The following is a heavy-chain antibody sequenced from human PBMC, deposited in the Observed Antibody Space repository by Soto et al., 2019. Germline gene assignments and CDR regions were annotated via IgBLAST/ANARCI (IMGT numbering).Heavy chain of an antibody. Sequence: PSETLSLTCTVSGGSVSSGSYFWSWMRQAPGKGLEWIGHIYFTGNTNYNPSLKSRVTMSVDTSKHQFSLNLSSVTAADTAVYYCARLGVRARGGRFDPCGEVTLVPVPP. J-gene: IGHJ5*02. CDR1: GGSVSSGSYF. V-gene: IGHV4-61*01. CDR3: ARLGVRARGGRFDP. CDR2: IYFTGNT. D-gene: IGHD3-16*01.